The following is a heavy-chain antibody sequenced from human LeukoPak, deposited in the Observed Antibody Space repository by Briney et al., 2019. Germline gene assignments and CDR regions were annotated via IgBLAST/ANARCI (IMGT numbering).Heavy chain of an antibody. V-gene: IGHV5-51*01. CDR1: GCSFTSYW. Sequence: GESLKISCKGSGCSFTSYWIGWVRQMPGKGLEWMGIIYPGDSDTRYSPSFQGQVTISADKSISTAYLQWSSLKASDTAMYYCARSYYYDSSGYPRDAFDIWGQGTMVTVSS. CDR2: IYPGDSDT. D-gene: IGHD3-22*01. J-gene: IGHJ3*02. CDR3: ARSYYYDSSGYPRDAFDI.